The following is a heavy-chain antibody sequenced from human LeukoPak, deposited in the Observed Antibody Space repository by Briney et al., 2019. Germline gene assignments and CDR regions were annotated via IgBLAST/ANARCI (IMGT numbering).Heavy chain of an antibody. Sequence: GGSLRLSCTASGFPFSTYWLSWVRQAPGKGLEWVANINQDGSGEYYAGSVKGRFTIARDNAKNSLYLQMNSLRAEDTAVYYCARGAYYYEDWGQGTLVTVSS. CDR1: GFPFSTYW. D-gene: IGHD3-22*01. CDR2: INQDGSGE. J-gene: IGHJ4*02. CDR3: ARGAYYYED. V-gene: IGHV3-7*01.